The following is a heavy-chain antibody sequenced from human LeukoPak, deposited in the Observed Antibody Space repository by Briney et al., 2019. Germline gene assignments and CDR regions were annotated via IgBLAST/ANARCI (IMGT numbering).Heavy chain of an antibody. CDR2: ISSNGGST. Sequence: PGGSLRLSCAASGFTFSSYAMHWVRQAPGKGLEYVAAISSNGGSTSYANSVKGRFTISRDNSKNTLYLQMGSLRADDMAVYYCARDPAVAVAGYCDYWGQGTLVTVSS. D-gene: IGHD6-19*01. J-gene: IGHJ4*03. CDR3: ARDPAVAVAGYCDY. V-gene: IGHV3-64*01. CDR1: GFTFSSYA.